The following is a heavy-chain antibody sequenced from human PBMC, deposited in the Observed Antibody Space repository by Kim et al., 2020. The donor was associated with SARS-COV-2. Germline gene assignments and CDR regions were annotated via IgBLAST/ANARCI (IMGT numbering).Heavy chain of an antibody. V-gene: IGHV4-30-4*01. CDR1: GGSISSGDYY. CDR2: IYYSGST. J-gene: IGHJ5*02. CDR3: TRGDSSGPFGWFDP. Sequence: SETLSLTCTVSGGSISSGDYYWTWIRQPPGKGLEWIGYIYYSGSTYYNPSLKSRVTISLDTSKNQFSLKLSSVTAADTAVYYCTRGDSSGPFGWFDPWGQGTLVTVSS. D-gene: IGHD3-22*01.